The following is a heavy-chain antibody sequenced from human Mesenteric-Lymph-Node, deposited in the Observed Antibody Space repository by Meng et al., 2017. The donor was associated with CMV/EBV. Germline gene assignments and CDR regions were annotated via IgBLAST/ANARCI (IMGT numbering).Heavy chain of an antibody. CDR3: AVTTVTLYYFDY. CDR1: GFTFDDYA. V-gene: IGHV3-43D*03. Sequence: GGSLRLSCAASGFTFDDYAMHWVRQAPGKGLEWVSLISWDGGSTYYADSVKGRFTISRDNSKNSLYLQMNSPRAEDTALYYCAVTTVTLYYFDYWGQGTLVTVSS. CDR2: ISWDGGST. D-gene: IGHD4-17*01. J-gene: IGHJ4*02.